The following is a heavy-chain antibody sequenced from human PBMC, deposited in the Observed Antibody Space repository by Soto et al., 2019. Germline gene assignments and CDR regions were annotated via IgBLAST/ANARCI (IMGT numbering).Heavy chain of an antibody. CDR3: AATPRY. Sequence: QVQLQESGPGLVKPSETLSLTCTVSGGSITSYYWNWIRQPPGKGLEWIGYIYSSGSTNHNPSLKGRVTMSLDTSKNQVSLNVTSVTAADTAVYYCAATPRYWGQGRLVTVSS. D-gene: IGHD2-15*01. V-gene: IGHV4-59*01. CDR2: IYSSGST. J-gene: IGHJ4*02. CDR1: GGSITSYY.